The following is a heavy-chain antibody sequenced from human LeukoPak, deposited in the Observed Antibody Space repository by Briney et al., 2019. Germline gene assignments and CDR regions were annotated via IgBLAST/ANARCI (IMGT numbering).Heavy chain of an antibody. CDR1: GDSVSSNSVT. D-gene: IGHD3-10*01. V-gene: IGHV6-1*01. J-gene: IGHJ4*02. Sequence: SQTLSLTCAISGDSVSSNSVTWNWIRQSPSRGLEWLGRTYYRSKWYNDYAVSVKSRITINPDTSKNQFSLQLNSVTPEDTAVYYCARDHVALTRSILGFDYWGQGTLVTVSS. CDR3: ARDHVALTRSILGFDY. CDR2: TYYRSKWYN.